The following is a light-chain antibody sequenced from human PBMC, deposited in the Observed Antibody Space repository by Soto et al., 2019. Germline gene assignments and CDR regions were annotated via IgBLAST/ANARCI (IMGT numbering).Light chain of an antibody. V-gene: IGLV2-14*01. CDR2: EVS. CDR3: SSFTNTITRYA. CDR1: SSDVGGYNY. Sequence: QSVLTQPASVSGSPGQLITISCTGTSSDVGGYNYVSWFQHHPGKAPKLIIYEVSYRPSGVSNLFSGSKSGDTASLTISGLQAEDEADYYCSSFTNTITRYAFGTGTKVTVL. J-gene: IGLJ1*01.